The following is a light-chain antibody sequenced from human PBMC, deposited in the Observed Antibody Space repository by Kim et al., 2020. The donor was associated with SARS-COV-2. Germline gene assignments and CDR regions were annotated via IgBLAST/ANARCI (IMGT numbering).Light chain of an antibody. CDR2: TNN. CDR3: AAWDDSLSGVL. J-gene: IGLJ2*01. CDR1: SSNIGSNF. V-gene: IGLV1-47*01. Sequence: GQRVTISCSGTSSNIGSNFVSWYQQLPGTAPKLLIYTNNQRPSGVPDRFSGSKSGTSASLAISGLRSEDEADYYCAAWDDSLSGVLFGGGTKLTVL.